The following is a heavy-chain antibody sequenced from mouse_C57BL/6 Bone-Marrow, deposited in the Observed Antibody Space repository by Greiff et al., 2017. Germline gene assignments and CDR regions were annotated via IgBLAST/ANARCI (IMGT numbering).Heavy chain of an antibody. Sequence: VQLQQSGAELVRPGASVKLSCTASGFNIKDDYMHWVKQRPEQGLEWIGWIDPENGDTAYASKFQGKDTITADTSSNTAYLQLSSLTSEDTAVYYCTPVWYFDVWGTGTTVTVSS. CDR1: GFNIKDDY. CDR3: TPVWYFDV. V-gene: IGHV14-4*01. CDR2: IDPENGDT. J-gene: IGHJ1*03.